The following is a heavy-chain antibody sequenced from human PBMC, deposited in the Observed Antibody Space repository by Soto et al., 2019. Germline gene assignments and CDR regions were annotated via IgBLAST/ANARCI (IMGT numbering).Heavy chain of an antibody. CDR3: VGALTYEVPYYYYGMDV. J-gene: IGHJ6*02. V-gene: IGHV3-7*01. CDR2: IKQGGNEK. D-gene: IGHD3-16*01. CDR1: GFIFSTYL. Sequence: PGGSLRLSCEASGFIFSTYLMSWVRQAPGKGLEWVANIKQGGNEKFYVDSVKGRFTISRDNAKKSLFLQMNSLRPEDTAVYYCVGALTYEVPYYYYGMDVWGQGTTVTVS.